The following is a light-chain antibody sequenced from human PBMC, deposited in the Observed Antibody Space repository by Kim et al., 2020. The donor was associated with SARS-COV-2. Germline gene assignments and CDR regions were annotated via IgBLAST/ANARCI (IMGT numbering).Light chain of an antibody. V-gene: IGKV1-5*03. J-gene: IGKJ1*01. Sequence: ASVGDRVTITCRASQSFSSWFAWYQQKPGKAPKLLIYKASSLQTGVPSRFSGSGSGTEFTLTISSLQPDDFATYYCQQYNSYSWTFGQGTKVDIK. CDR3: QQYNSYSWT. CDR2: KAS. CDR1: QSFSSW.